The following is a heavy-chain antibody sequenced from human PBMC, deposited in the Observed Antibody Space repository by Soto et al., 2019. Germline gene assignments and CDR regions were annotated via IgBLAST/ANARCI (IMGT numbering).Heavy chain of an antibody. CDR2: TYYRSKWYN. CDR3: AREEVEVDTAMVYWFDP. Sequence: QSPTLSLTCAISGDSVSSNSAAWNWIRQSPSRGLEWLGRTYYRSKWYNDYAVSVKSRITINPDTSKNQFSLQLNSVTPEDTAVYYCAREEVEVDTAMVYWFDPWGQGTLVTVSS. V-gene: IGHV6-1*01. D-gene: IGHD5-18*01. CDR1: GDSVSSNSAA. J-gene: IGHJ5*02.